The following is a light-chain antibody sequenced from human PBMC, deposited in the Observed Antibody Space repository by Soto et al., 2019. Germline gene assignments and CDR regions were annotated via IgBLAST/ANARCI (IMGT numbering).Light chain of an antibody. Sequence: EIQMTQSPSSLSASVGDRVTIACRASQSISTYLNWYQQKPGKAPKLLIYAASSVQSGVPSRFSGSGSGTDFTLTISSLQPDDFATYYCQQSFGNPTFGGGTKVDIK. CDR1: QSISTY. CDR3: QQSFGNPT. V-gene: IGKV1-39*01. CDR2: AAS. J-gene: IGKJ4*01.